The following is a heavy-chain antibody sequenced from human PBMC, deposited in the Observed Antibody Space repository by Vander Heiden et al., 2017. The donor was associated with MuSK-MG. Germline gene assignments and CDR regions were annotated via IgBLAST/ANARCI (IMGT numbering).Heavy chain of an antibody. D-gene: IGHD3-16*01. J-gene: IGHJ2*01. CDR3: ARWGHWYFDL. V-gene: IGHV3-7*01. CDR2: IKQHGRET. CDR1: GFTLSSYW. Sequence: QLLASGGGLVQPAGSLRLSAAAPGFTLSSYWRCWVRQAPGRGPEWVANIKQHGRETHDVDSVKGRFTISRVNAKNSLYLKMNSLRAEDTGVCYGARWGHWYFDLWGRGTLVTVSS.